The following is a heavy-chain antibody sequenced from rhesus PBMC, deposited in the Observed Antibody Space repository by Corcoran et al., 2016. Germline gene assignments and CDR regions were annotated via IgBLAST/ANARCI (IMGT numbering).Heavy chain of an antibody. Sequence: QVQLQESGPGLVTPSETLSLTCPVSGGSISRSYYYLSWIRQAPGKGLEWIGYISYSGSTTYNPSLKSRVAISRDTSKNQFSLKLSSVTAADTAVYFCARDRNLWGPGTPITISS. CDR1: GGSISRSYYY. J-gene: IGHJ2*01. CDR2: ISYSGST. V-gene: IGHV4-122*02. CDR3: ARDRNL.